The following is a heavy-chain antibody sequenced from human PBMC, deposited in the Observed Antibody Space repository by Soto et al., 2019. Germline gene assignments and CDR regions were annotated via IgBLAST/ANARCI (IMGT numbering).Heavy chain of an antibody. CDR1: GYTFTSYD. Sequence: AASVKVSCKASGYTFTSYDINWVRQATGQGLEWVGWMNPNTGNTGSAQKFQGRVSMTWNTAISTAYMEISSLRSEDTAVYYCTRTGLGLPNDDWGEVTLFTVSS. CDR2: MNPNTGNT. V-gene: IGHV1-8*01. CDR3: TRTGLGLPNDD. J-gene: IGHJ4*02.